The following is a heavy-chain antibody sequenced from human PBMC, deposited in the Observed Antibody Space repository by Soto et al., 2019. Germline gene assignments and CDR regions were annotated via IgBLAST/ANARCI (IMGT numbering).Heavy chain of an antibody. J-gene: IGHJ6*02. V-gene: IGHV1-2*04. Sequence: ASVKVSCKTSGYTFTRYTLHWLRQAPGQGLEWMGWINPNSGGTNYAQKFQGWVTMTRDTSISTAYIELSRLRSDDTAVYYCARGMGQQLTPIYYYYYGMDVWGQGTTVTVSS. CDR3: ARGMGQQLTPIYYYYYGMDV. CDR1: GYTFTRYT. CDR2: INPNSGGT. D-gene: IGHD6-13*01.